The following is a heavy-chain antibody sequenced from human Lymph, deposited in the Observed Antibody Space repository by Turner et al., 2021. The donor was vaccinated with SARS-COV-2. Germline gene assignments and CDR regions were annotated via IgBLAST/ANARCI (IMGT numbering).Heavy chain of an antibody. Sequence: EVQLVESGGGLVQPGGSLRLSCAASGFTFSTYWMSLVRQDPGKGLEWVANIKQDGSEKYYVDSVKGRFTISRENAKNSLYLQMNSLRAEDTAVYYCARLSMGDWHLDLWGRGTLVTVSS. J-gene: IGHJ2*01. CDR2: IKQDGSEK. CDR1: GFTFSTYW. CDR3: ARLSMGDWHLDL. D-gene: IGHD1-26*01. V-gene: IGHV3-7*01.